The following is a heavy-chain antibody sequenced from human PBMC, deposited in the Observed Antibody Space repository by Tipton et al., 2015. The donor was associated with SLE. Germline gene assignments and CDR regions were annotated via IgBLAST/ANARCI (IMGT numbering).Heavy chain of an antibody. D-gene: IGHD2-15*01. CDR1: SYSISNDNW. J-gene: IGHJ6*03. CDR2: FYYSGAT. V-gene: IGHV4-28*01. CDR3: AGGVAYYYYYYMDV. Sequence: TLSLTCAVSSYSISNDNWWGWIRQPPGKGLEWIGYFYYSGATYYNPSLQSRVTISVDTSKNQFSLKLSPVTAADTAVYYCAGGVAYYYYYYMDVWGKGTTVTVSS.